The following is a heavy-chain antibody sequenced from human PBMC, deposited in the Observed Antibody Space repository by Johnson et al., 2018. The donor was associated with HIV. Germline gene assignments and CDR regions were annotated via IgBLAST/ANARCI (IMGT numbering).Heavy chain of an antibody. V-gene: IGHV3-30-3*01. J-gene: IGHJ3*02. D-gene: IGHD3-10*01. CDR2: ISYDGSNK. CDR3: ARLRITMVRGGPDAFDI. Sequence: QVQLVESGGGAVRPGGSLRLSCAASGFTFNTYTMHWVRQAPGKGLEWVAVISYDGSNKYYADSVTGRFTISRDNSKNTLYLQMNRLRPEDTAVYYCARLRITMVRGGPDAFDIWGQGIMVTVSS. CDR1: GFTFNTYT.